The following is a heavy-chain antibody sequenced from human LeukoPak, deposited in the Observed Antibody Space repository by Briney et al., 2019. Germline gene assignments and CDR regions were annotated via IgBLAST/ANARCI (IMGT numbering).Heavy chain of an antibody. CDR2: ISAYNGNT. Sequence: ASVKVSCKASGYTIASYGISRVRQAPGQGLEWMGWISAYNGNTNYAQKLQGRVTMTTDTSTSTAYMELRSLRSDDTAVYYCARRSLAAAGTYYWGQGTLVTVSS. CDR3: ARRSLAAAGTYY. V-gene: IGHV1-18*01. D-gene: IGHD6-13*01. J-gene: IGHJ4*02. CDR1: GYTIASYG.